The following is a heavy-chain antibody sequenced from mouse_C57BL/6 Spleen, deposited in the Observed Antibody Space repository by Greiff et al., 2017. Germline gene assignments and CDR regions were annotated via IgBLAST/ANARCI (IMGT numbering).Heavy chain of an antibody. J-gene: IGHJ1*03. D-gene: IGHD2-4*01. CDR1: GFTFSDYG. CDR3: ANDYDDWYFDV. V-gene: IGHV5-17*01. CDR2: ISSGSSTI. Sequence: EVNLVESGGGLVKPGGSLKLSCAASGFTFSDYGMHWVRQAPEKGLEWVAYISSGSSTIYYADTVKGRFTISRDNAKNTLFLQMTSLRSEDTAMYYCANDYDDWYFDVWGTGTTVTVSS.